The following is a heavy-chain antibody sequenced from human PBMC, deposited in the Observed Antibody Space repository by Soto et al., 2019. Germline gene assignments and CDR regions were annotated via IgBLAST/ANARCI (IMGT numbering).Heavy chain of an antibody. V-gene: IGHV3-53*01. CDR2: IYSGGTT. CDR3: AREGTYSFGANYYGLDV. J-gene: IGHJ6*02. Sequence: GGSLRLSCAASGFTVSSNYMTWVRQAPGKGLEWVSVIYSGGTTYYADSVKGRFTFSRDNSKNTPYLHMNSLRAEGTAVYYCAREGTYSFGANYYGLDVWGPGTTVTVSS. CDR1: GFTVSSNY. D-gene: IGHD5-18*01.